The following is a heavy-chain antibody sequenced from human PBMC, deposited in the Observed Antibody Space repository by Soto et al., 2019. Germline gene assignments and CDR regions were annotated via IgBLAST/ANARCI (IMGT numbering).Heavy chain of an antibody. Sequence: PSETLSLTCTVSGGSISSGGYYWSWIRQHPGKGLEWIGYIYYSGSTYYNPSLKSRVTISVDTSKNQFSLKLSSVTAADTAVYYCARERYDILSFDYWGQGTLVTVSS. D-gene: IGHD3-9*01. V-gene: IGHV4-31*03. CDR1: GGSISSGGYY. CDR3: ARERYDILSFDY. J-gene: IGHJ4*02. CDR2: IYYSGST.